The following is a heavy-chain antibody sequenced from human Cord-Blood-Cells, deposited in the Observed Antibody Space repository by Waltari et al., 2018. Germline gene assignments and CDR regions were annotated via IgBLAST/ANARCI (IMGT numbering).Heavy chain of an antibody. V-gene: IGHV1-69*06. CDR3: AREGVECSSTSCYYYYGMDV. CDR2: ILPIFVTA. D-gene: IGHD2-2*01. J-gene: IGHJ6*02. CDR1: GGPFGSFA. Sequence: VQPVQSRAAVKKTGSSVKCCWKASGGPFGSFAVRWSRQAPGPGLEWMGGILPIFVTANYAQKFQGRVTITADKSTSTAYMELSSLRAEDTAVYYCAREGVECSSTSCYYYYGMDVWGQWTTVTGSS.